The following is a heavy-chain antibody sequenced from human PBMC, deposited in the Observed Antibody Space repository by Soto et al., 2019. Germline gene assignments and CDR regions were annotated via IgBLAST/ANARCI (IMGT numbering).Heavy chain of an antibody. CDR2: ISGSGGST. CDR3: TRYDFWSGRDY. Sequence: GGSLRLSCAASGFTFSSYAMSWVRQAPGKGLEWVSAISGSGGSTYYADSVKGRFTISRDNSKNTLYLQMNSLKTEDTAVYYCTRYDFWSGRDYWGQGTLVTVSS. J-gene: IGHJ4*02. D-gene: IGHD3-3*01. CDR1: GFTFSSYA. V-gene: IGHV3-23*01.